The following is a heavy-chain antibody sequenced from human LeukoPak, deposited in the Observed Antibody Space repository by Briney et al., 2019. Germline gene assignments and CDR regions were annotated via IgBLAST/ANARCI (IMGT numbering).Heavy chain of an antibody. J-gene: IGHJ6*02. CDR3: ARVVRSDSFDYDYYYAMDV. CDR1: GFTFTRYS. Sequence: ASVKVSCKASGFTFTRYSITWVRQAPGKGHEWMGWISDYNGNTNYAQKYQGRVTMTTDTSTRTAYMELRSLRSDDTAVYYCARVVRSDSFDYDYYYAMDVWGQGATVTVSS. D-gene: IGHD2-15*01. V-gene: IGHV1-18*01. CDR2: ISDYNGNT.